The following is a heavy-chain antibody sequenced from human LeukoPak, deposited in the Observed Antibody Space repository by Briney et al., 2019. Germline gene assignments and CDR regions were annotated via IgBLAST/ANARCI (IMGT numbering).Heavy chain of an antibody. CDR3: ASILWFGESSQGY. V-gene: IGHV3-23*01. CDR1: GFTFSSHS. J-gene: IGHJ4*02. Sequence: QPGGSLRLSCAASGFTFSSHSMNWVRQAPGKGLEWVSAISGSGGSTYYADSVKGRFTISRDNSKNTLYLQMNSLRAEDTAVYYCASILWFGESSQGYWGQGTLVTVSS. D-gene: IGHD3-10*01. CDR2: ISGSGGST.